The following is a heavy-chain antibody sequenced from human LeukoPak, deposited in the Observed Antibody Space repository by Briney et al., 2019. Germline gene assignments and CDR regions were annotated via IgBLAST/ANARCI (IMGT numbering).Heavy chain of an antibody. J-gene: IGHJ4*02. V-gene: IGHV3-7*03. CDR3: AKDGGLWVSAHWGDS. CDR1: GFTFSSYW. Sequence: GGSLRLSCAASGFTFSSYWMNWARQAPGKGLEWVASINHNGNVNYYVDSVKGRFTISRDNAKNSLYLQMSNLRAEDTAVYYCAKDGGLWVSAHWGDSWGRGTLVTVSS. CDR2: INHNGNVN. D-gene: IGHD7-27*01.